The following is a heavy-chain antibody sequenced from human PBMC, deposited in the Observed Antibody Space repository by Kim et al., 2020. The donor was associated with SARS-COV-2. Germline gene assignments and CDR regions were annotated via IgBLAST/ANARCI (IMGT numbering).Heavy chain of an antibody. CDR3: AMGDGMDV. CDR2: ISSSRTT. J-gene: IGHJ6*02. Sequence: GGSLRLSCAASGFTFRSDRLNWVRQAPGKGLEWVSYISSSRTTYNADSVEGGLTISSKNATNSLYQQMNSRRGEDTAAYYCAMGDGMDVWGQGITVTVS. CDR1: GFTFRSDR. V-gene: IGHV3-48*04. D-gene: IGHD3-16*01.